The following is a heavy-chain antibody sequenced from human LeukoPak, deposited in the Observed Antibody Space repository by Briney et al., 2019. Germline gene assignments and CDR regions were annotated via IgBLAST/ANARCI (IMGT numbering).Heavy chain of an antibody. V-gene: IGHV4-30-4*01. CDR2: IYYSGST. J-gene: IGHJ5*02. D-gene: IGHD6-13*01. Sequence: SETLSLTCTVSGGSISSGDYYWSWIRQPPGKGLEWIGYIYYSGSTYYNPSLKSRVTISVDTSKSQFSLKLSSVTAADTAVYYCARERGIAAAAPNWFDPWGQGTLVTVSS. CDR1: GGSISSGDYY. CDR3: ARERGIAAAAPNWFDP.